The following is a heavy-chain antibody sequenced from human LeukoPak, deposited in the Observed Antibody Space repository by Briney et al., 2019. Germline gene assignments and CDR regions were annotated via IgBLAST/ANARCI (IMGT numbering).Heavy chain of an antibody. CDR2: LYHGDST. J-gene: IGHJ6*03. CDR1: GYSISSGAK. Sequence: PSETLSLTCAVSGYSISSGAKWIWIREPPGEGLEGFGSLYHGDSTYYTPSLKGRFTMSVDTSKNQFSLKSSFVTAADTAVYYCARQHDSYHYNCVDVWGKGTTVTVSS. D-gene: IGHD3-3*01. CDR3: ARQHDSYHYNCVDV. V-gene: IGHV4-38-2*01.